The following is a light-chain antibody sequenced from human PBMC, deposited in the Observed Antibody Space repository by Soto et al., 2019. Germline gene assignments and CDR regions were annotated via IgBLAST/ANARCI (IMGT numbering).Light chain of an antibody. V-gene: IGLV2-23*02. CDR1: SSDVGSYNY. J-gene: IGLJ3*02. CDR3: CSYAGSFIWV. Sequence: QSALTQPASVSGSPGQSITMSCTGTSSDVGSYNYVSWYQQHPGKAPKLMISEVSKRPSGVSNRFSGSKSGNTASLTISGLQTEDEADYYCCSYAGSFIWVFGGGTKLTVL. CDR2: EVS.